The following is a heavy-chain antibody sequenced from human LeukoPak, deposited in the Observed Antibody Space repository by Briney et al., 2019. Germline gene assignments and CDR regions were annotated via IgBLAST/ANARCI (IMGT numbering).Heavy chain of an antibody. V-gene: IGHV1-24*01. Sequence: RTSVKVSCKVSGYTLTELSMHWVRQAPGKGLEWMGGFDPEDGETIYAQKFQGRVTMTEDTSTDTAYMELSSLRSEDTAVYYCATGAAIFGVGPFDYWGQGTLVTVSS. D-gene: IGHD3-3*01. J-gene: IGHJ4*02. CDR3: ATGAAIFGVGPFDY. CDR2: FDPEDGET. CDR1: GYTLTELS.